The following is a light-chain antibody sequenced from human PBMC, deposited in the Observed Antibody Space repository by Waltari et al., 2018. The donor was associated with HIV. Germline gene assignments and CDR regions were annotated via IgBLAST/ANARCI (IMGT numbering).Light chain of an antibody. CDR1: NSNIGAGYG. CDR2: DIN. J-gene: IGLJ2*01. CDR3: QSYDSSLNVI. Sequence: QSVLTQPPSVSGAPGQRVTISCTGSNSNIGAGYGVHWYQPLPGAAPKLLIYDINNRPSGVPDRFSGSKSGTSASLAITGLQGEDEGDYFCQSYDSSLNVIFGGGTKLTVL. V-gene: IGLV1-40*01.